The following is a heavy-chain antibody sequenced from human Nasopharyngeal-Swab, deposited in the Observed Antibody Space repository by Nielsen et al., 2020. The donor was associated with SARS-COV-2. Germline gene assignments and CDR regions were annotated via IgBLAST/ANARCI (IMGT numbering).Heavy chain of an antibody. CDR2: IYYSGST. Sequence: SETLSLTCAVYGGSFSGYYWGWIRQPPGKGLEWIGSIYYSGSTYYNPSLKSRATISVDTSKNQFSLKLSSVTAADTAVYYCARRGQDTAMDPNGVDYWGQGTLVTVSS. CDR1: GGSFSGYY. D-gene: IGHD5-18*01. J-gene: IGHJ4*02. CDR3: ARRGQDTAMDPNGVDY. V-gene: IGHV4-39*01.